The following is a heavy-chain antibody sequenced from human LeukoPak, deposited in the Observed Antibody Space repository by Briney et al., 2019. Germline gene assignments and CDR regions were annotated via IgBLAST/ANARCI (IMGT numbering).Heavy chain of an antibody. CDR3: ATQRSGWHYFDY. V-gene: IGHV3-64*04. D-gene: IGHD6-19*01. Sequence: PGGSLRLSCSASGFPFSSYAMHWVRQAPGKGLEYVSAISDSGGSTYYADSVKGRFTISRDNSKNTLFLQMNSLRAEDTAVYYCATQRSGWHYFDYWGQGTLVTVSS. J-gene: IGHJ4*02. CDR1: GFPFSSYA. CDR2: ISDSGGST.